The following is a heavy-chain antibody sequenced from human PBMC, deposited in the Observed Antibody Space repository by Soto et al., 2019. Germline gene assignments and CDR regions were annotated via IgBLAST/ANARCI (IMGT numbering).Heavy chain of an antibody. Sequence: QVQLVQSGAEVKKPGASVKVSCKASGNTFPTYDINWVRQATGQGLEWMGWMNINSGKTAYAQKFQGRFTMTRNSSISTVYMELSSLRSDDTAVDYCSKGYAMDVWGQGTTVIVSS. CDR3: SKGYAMDV. J-gene: IGHJ6*02. CDR2: MNINSGKT. V-gene: IGHV1-8*01. CDR1: GNTFPTYD.